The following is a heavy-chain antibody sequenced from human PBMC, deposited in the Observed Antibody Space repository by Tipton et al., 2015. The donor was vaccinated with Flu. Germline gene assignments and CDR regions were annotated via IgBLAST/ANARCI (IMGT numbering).Heavy chain of an antibody. J-gene: IGHJ3*02. CDR2: IYSSGSN. D-gene: IGHD3-10*01. Sequence: TLSLTCTVSGDSISSYYWSWIRQPPGKRLEWIGYIYSSGSNNYNPSLKSRVTISPDTSKNQFSLRLTSVTAADTAVYYCARRGRTVRDAFDIWGQGTMVTVSS. V-gene: IGHV4-4*08. CDR1: GDSISSYY. CDR3: ARRGRTVRDAFDI.